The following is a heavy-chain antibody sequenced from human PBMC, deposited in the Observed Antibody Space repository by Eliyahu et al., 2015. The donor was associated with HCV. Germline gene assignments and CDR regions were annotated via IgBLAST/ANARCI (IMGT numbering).Heavy chain of an antibody. D-gene: IGHD3-10*01. J-gene: IGHJ4*02. Sequence: QVQLVQSGAEVKKPGASVKISCKASGYTFITYYMHWVRQAPGQGLEWMGMINPRRAITTYAHKFQGRVTMTSDTSTSTLYMELSSLRSDDTAVYYCARDYYGGPEVYFDYWGQGSLVTVSS. CDR3: ARDYYGGPEVYFDY. CDR2: INPRRAIT. CDR1: GYTFITYY. V-gene: IGHV1-46*01.